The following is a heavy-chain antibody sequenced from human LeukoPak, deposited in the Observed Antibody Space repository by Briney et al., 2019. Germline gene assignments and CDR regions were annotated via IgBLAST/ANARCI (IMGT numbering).Heavy chain of an antibody. CDR3: ARDVAAAVDAFDI. Sequence: SETLSLTCTVSGGSISSYYWSWIRQPPGKGLEWIGYIYYSGSTNYNPSLKSRVTISVDTSKNQFSLKLSSVTAADTAVYYCARDVAAAVDAFDIWGQGTMVTVSS. CDR2: IYYSGST. V-gene: IGHV4-59*01. J-gene: IGHJ3*02. D-gene: IGHD6-13*01. CDR1: GGSISSYY.